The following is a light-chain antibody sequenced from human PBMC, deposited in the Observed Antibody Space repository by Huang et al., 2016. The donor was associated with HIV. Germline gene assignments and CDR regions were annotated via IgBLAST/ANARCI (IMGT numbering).Light chain of an antibody. CDR1: QNITKS. J-gene: IGKJ1*01. CDR3: QQSFSVPRT. V-gene: IGKV1-39*01. Sequence: DIQMTQSPPSLSASVGDRVTFTCRANQNITKSLNWYQQKPGKAPKLLIYTASTLESGVPSRFSGCGSGSRFTLNITNLQPEDFATYYCQQSFSVPRTFG. CDR2: TAS.